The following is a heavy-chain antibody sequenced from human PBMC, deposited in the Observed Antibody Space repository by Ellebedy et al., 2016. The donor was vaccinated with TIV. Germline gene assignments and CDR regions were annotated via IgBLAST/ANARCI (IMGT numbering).Heavy chain of an antibody. V-gene: IGHV3-11*04. CDR3: ARCVVAHAAFDI. Sequence: GESLKISCAASGFTFSDYSMNWIRQTPGTGLEWVSYISSSGSTIYYADSVKGRFTISRDNAKNSLYLQMNSLRGEDTAVYYCARCVVAHAAFDIWGQGTMVTVSS. CDR1: GFTFSDYS. J-gene: IGHJ3*02. D-gene: IGHD2-15*01. CDR2: ISSSGSTI.